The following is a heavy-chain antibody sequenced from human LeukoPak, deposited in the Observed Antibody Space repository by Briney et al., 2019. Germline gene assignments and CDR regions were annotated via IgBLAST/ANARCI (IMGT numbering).Heavy chain of an antibody. Sequence: PGKSLRLSCEASGFTLRSYAMHWVRQAPGKGLEWMAAISIDGGSDSYADAVRGRFTISRDNSKNILSLQMSNLTSGDTAFYYCARDLLAFGSGGRFWFALDLWGQGTWVTVSS. D-gene: IGHD6-19*01. J-gene: IGHJ3*01. V-gene: IGHV3-30*03. CDR2: ISIDGGSD. CDR1: GFTLRSYA. CDR3: ARDLLAFGSGGRFWFALDL.